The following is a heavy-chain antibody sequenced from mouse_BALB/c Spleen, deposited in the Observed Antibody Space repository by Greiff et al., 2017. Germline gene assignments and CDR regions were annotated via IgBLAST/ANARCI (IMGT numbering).Heavy chain of an antibody. CDR3: ARPYGYNWYFDV. J-gene: IGHJ1*01. CDR1: GFTFSSYG. D-gene: IGHD2-2*01. V-gene: IGHV5-6-3*01. CDR2: INSNGGST. Sequence: EVQLVESGGGLVQPGGSLKLSCAASGFTFSSYGMSWVRQTPDKRLELVATINSNGGSTYYPDSVKGRFTISRDNAKNTLYLQMSSLKSEDTAMYYCARPYGYNWYFDVWGAGTTVTVAS.